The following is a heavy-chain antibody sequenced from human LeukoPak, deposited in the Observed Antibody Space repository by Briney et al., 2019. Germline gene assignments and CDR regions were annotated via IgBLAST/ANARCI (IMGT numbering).Heavy chain of an antibody. D-gene: IGHD5-18*01. CDR2: IYHSGST. CDR1: GDSISSYY. V-gene: IGHV4-38-2*02. CDR3: AKGAGGFSYYNWFDP. Sequence: SETLSLTCTVSGDSISSYYWSWIRQPPGKGLEWIGSIYHSGSTYYNPSLKSRVTISVDTSKNQFSLKLSSVTAADTAIYYCAKGAGGFSYYNWFDPWGQGTLVTVSS. J-gene: IGHJ5*02.